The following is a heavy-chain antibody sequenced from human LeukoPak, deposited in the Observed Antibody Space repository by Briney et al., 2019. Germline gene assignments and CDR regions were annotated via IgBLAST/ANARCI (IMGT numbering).Heavy chain of an antibody. CDR3: ARDVGGAARPAAFDI. J-gene: IGHJ3*02. V-gene: IGHV3-23*01. CDR2: IGEEKSGSWT. Sequence: GGSLRLSCAASGITLSSYAMSWVRQAPVKGLEWLSAIGEEKSGSWTKSADSVKGRFTISRDNSKNTLYLQMNSLRAEDTAVYYCARDVGGAARPAAFDIWGQGTMVTVSS. D-gene: IGHD6-6*01. CDR1: GITLSSYA.